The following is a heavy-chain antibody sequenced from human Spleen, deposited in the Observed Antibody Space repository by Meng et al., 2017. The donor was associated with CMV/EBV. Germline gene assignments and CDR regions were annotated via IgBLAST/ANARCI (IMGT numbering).Heavy chain of an antibody. CDR1: GFMFSMYS. J-gene: IGHJ6*02. V-gene: IGHV3-21*06. CDR2: ISSSSGYI. Sequence: GGSLRLSCTASGFMFSMYSMVWVRQAPGKGLEWVSSISSSSGYIYYADSVKGRFTISRDNSRNSLYLQMNSLSAEDTAVYYCARDISCTTSNCYSGDFHYYYHGMEVWGQGTTVTVSS. CDR3: ARDISCTTSNCYSGDFHYYYHGMEV. D-gene: IGHD2-15*01.